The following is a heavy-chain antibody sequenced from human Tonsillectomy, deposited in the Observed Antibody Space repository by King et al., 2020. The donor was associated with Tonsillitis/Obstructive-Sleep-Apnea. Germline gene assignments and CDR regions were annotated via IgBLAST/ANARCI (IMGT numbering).Heavy chain of an antibody. J-gene: IGHJ5*02. CDR3: AREKVVVAATNYWFDP. D-gene: IGHD2-15*01. V-gene: IGHV1-2*02. CDR1: GYTFIGYY. CDR2: INPNSGGT. Sequence: VQLVESGAEVKKPGASVKVSCKASGYTFIGYYMHWVRQAPGQGLEWMGWINPNSGGTNYAQKFQGRVIMTRDTSISTVYMELSRLRFDDTAVYYCAREKVVVAATNYWFDPWGQGTLVTVSS.